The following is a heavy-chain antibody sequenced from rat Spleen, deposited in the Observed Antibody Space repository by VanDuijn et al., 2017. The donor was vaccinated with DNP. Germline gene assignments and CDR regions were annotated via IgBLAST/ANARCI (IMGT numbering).Heavy chain of an antibody. CDR1: GLTFTHYD. V-gene: IGHV5-25*01. D-gene: IGHD1-2*01. CDR2: ITTSGGAT. J-gene: IGHJ2*01. CDR3: ATAIGDY. Sequence: EVQLVESGGGLVQPGRSLKLSCLASGLTFTHYDMVWVRQAPTKGLEWVATITTSGGATYYRDSVKGRFAVSRNNAESTLYLQMDSLRSDDTATYFCATAIGDYWGQGVMVTVSS.